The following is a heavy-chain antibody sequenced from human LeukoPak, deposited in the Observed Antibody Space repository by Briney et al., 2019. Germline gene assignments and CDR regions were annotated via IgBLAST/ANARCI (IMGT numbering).Heavy chain of an antibody. D-gene: IGHD3-22*01. Sequence: GGSLRLSCAASGFTLSDYYMSWIRQAPGKGLEWVSYISSSGSTIYYADSVKGRFTISRDNAKNSLYLQMNSLRAEDTAVYYCARDPAYYDSSGYNDYWGQGTLVTVSS. J-gene: IGHJ4*02. V-gene: IGHV3-11*01. CDR3: ARDPAYYDSSGYNDY. CDR2: ISSSGSTI. CDR1: GFTLSDYY.